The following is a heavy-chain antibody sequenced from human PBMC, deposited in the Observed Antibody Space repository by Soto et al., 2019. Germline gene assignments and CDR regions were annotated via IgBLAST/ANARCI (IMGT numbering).Heavy chain of an antibody. V-gene: IGHV4-39*01. Sequence: QLQLQESGPGLVKPSETLSLTCTVSGGSISSSSYYWGWIRQPPGKGLEWIGSIYYSGSTYYNPSLKSRITISVDTSKNQFSLNLSSVTAANTAVYYCARAARRGGGGYFDYWGQGTLVTVSS. CDR3: ARAARRGGGGYFDY. CDR1: GGSISSSSYY. J-gene: IGHJ4*02. CDR2: IYYSGST. D-gene: IGHD6-6*01.